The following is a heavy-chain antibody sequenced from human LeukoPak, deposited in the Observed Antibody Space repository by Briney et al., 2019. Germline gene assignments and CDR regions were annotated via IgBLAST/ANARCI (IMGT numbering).Heavy chain of an antibody. Sequence: GGSLRLSCAASGFRFDDHGMSWVRQAPGKGLEWVSGINWNGGSTGYGDSVKGRFTISRDNAKNSLYLQMNSLRAEDTALYYCAGGDRNGWYFDYWGQGILVTVSS. CDR1: GFRFDDHG. D-gene: IGHD6-19*01. CDR2: INWNGGST. J-gene: IGHJ4*02. CDR3: AGGDRNGWYFDY. V-gene: IGHV3-20*04.